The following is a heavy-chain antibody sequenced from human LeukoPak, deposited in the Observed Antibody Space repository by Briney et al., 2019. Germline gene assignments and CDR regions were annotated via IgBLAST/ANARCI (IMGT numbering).Heavy chain of an antibody. Sequence: PSETLSLTCTVSGGSVSSGSYYWSWIRQPPGKGLEWIGYIYYSGSTNYNPSLKSRVTISVDTSKNQFSLKLSSVTAADTAVYYCARATVWQRLYWGQGTLVTVSS. D-gene: IGHD6-25*01. CDR2: IYYSGST. CDR1: GGSVSSGSYY. V-gene: IGHV4-61*01. CDR3: ARATVWQRLY. J-gene: IGHJ4*02.